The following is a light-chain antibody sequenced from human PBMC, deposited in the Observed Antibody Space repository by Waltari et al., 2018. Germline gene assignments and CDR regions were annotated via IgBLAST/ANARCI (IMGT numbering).Light chain of an antibody. CDR3: ATWDDSLSVVL. CDR2: ITD. CDR1: SSNIGSNY. J-gene: IGLJ3*02. V-gene: IGLV1-47*01. Sequence: QSVLIQPPSASGTPGQRITISCSGSSSNIGSNYVYWYQQVPGTAPRLLIYITDQRPSGVPDLFSASKSGTSASLAINGLRSEDEADYYCATWDDSLSVVLFGGGTTLTVL.